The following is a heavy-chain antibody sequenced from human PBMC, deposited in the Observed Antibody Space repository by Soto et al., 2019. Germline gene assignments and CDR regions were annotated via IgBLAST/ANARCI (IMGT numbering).Heavy chain of an antibody. CDR1: VDTFRGYY. Sequence: QVQLQQWGAGLLKPSATLSLTCAVYVDTFRGYYWSWIRQPPGQGLEWIGQINHSGSTNYEPSLKSRVTLSVDTSKNQSSLKLTSVTAADTAIYYSARTKWKGARFDPWGQGTLVP. CDR3: ARTKWKGARFDP. V-gene: IGHV4-34*01. CDR2: INHSGST. J-gene: IGHJ5*02. D-gene: IGHD1-1*01.